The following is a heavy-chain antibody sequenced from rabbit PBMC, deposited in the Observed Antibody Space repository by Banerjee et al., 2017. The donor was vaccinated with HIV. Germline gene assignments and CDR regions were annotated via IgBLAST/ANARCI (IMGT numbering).Heavy chain of an antibody. D-gene: IGHD4-1*01. J-gene: IGHJ4*01. Sequence: QEQLVESGGGLVQPEGSLTLTCKASGFDFSSSYWMCWVRQAPGKGLEWIACIYAGSSADTYYATWAKGQFTISKTSSTTVTLQLNSLTAADTATYFCARDVGGSSGWGPYYFNLWGPGTLVTVS. CDR1: GFDFSSSYW. CDR3: ARDVGGSSGWGPYYFNL. V-gene: IGHV1S45*01. CDR2: IYAGSSADT.